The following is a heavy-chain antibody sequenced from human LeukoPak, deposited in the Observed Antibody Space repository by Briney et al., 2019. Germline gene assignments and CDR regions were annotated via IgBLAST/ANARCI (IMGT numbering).Heavy chain of an antibody. CDR1: SGSISTSNYY. Sequence: SETLSLTCTVSSGSISTSNYYWGWVRQPPGQALEWIGNIFYSGSTYYSPSLKSRVTISLDTFRNQFSLKLSSVTAADTAVYYCAGTGYRYYYYYYYMDVWGKGTTVTISS. V-gene: IGHV4-39*07. CDR2: IFYSGST. J-gene: IGHJ6*03. D-gene: IGHD5-18*01. CDR3: AGTGYRYYYYYYYMDV.